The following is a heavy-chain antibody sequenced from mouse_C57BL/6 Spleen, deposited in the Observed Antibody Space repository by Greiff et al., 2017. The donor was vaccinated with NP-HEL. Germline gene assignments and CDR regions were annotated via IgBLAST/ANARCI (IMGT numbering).Heavy chain of an antibody. Sequence: EVKLVESGAELVRPGASVKLSCTASGFNIKDYYMHWVKQRPEQGLEWIGRIDPEDGDTEYAPKFQGKATMTADTSSKTAYLQLSSLTSEDTAVYYCTTDYGSSYSFDYWGQGTTLTVSS. CDR2: IDPEDGDT. D-gene: IGHD1-1*01. CDR1: GFNIKDYY. V-gene: IGHV14-1*01. CDR3: TTDYGSSYSFDY. J-gene: IGHJ2*01.